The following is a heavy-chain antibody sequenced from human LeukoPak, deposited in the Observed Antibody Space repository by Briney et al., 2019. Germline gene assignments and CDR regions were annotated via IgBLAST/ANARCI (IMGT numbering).Heavy chain of an antibody. CDR3: ATPGMVNDASDI. CDR2: IYHSGST. CDR1: GYSISSGYY. Sequence: SETLSLTCAVSGYSISSGYYWGWIRQPPGKGLEWIGSIYHSGSTYYNPSLKSRVTISVDTSKNQFSLKLSSVTAADTAVYYCATPGMVNDASDIWGQGTMVTVSS. D-gene: IGHD5-18*01. V-gene: IGHV4-38-2*01. J-gene: IGHJ3*02.